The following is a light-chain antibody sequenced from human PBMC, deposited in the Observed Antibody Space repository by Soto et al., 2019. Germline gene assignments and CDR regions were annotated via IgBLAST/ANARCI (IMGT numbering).Light chain of an antibody. V-gene: IGLV2-23*01. CDR3: CSYTDSSTFYV. CDR1: SSDFGSYNL. CDR2: EGS. J-gene: IGLJ1*01. Sequence: QSVLTQPASVSGSPGQSITISCTGTSSDFGSYNLVSWYQQHPGKAPKLMIYEGSERPSGVSYRFSGSKSGNTASLTISGLQAEDEADYYCCSYTDSSTFYVFGTGTKLTVL.